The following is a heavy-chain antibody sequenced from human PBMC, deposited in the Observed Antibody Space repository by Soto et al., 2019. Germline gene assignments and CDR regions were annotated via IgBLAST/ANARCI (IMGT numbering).Heavy chain of an antibody. J-gene: IGHJ3*02. V-gene: IGHV4-31*03. D-gene: IGHD3-3*01. Sequence: QVQLQESGPGLVKPSQTLSLTCTVSGGSISSGGYYWSWIRQHPGKGLEWIGYIYYSGSTYYNPSLKSRVTISVDTSKNQFSLKLSSVTAADPAVYYCARVRSGDYDFWSVALTPPHFDIWGQGTMVTVSS. CDR2: IYYSGST. CDR1: GGSISSGGYY. CDR3: ARVRSGDYDFWSVALTPPHFDI.